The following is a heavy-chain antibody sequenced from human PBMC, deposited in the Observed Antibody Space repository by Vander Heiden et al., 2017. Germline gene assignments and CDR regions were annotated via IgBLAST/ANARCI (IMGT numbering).Heavy chain of an antibody. D-gene: IGHD5-18*01. Sequence: QVPLVESGGGVVQPGRCLRLPCAAPGFTFSRYAMHWVRQAPGKGLEWVAVISYDGSNKYYADSVKGRFTISRDNSKNTLYLQMNSLRAEDTAVYYCARDTAMVTYYYYGMDVWGQGTTVTVSS. CDR1: GFTFSRYA. J-gene: IGHJ6*02. CDR3: ARDTAMVTYYYYGMDV. V-gene: IGHV3-30-3*01. CDR2: ISYDGSNK.